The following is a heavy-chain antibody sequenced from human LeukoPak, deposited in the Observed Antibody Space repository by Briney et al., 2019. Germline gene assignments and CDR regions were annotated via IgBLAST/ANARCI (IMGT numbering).Heavy chain of an antibody. V-gene: IGHV1-69*13. Sequence: SVKVSCKASGGTFSSYAISWVRQAPGQGLEWVGGIIPIFGTANYAQKFQGRVTITADESTSAAYVELSSLRSEDTAVYYCARDELAYCGGDCYSGAFDIWGQGTMVTVSS. CDR2: IIPIFGTA. J-gene: IGHJ3*02. D-gene: IGHD2-21*02. CDR1: GGTFSSYA. CDR3: ARDELAYCGGDCYSGAFDI.